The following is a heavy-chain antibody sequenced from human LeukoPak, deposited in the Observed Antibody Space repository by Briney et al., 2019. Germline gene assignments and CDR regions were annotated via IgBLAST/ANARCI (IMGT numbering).Heavy chain of an antibody. CDR2: INPNSGGT. J-gene: IGHJ6*02. D-gene: IGHD5-12*01. CDR3: ARVPSLLVATSYYYYGMDV. Sequence: ASVKVSCKASGYTFTGYYVHWVRHAPGQGLEWMGWINPNSGGTSYAQKFQGRVTMTRDTSISTAYMELSRLRSDDTAVYYCARVPSLLVATSYYYYGMDVWGQGTTVTVSS. V-gene: IGHV1-2*02. CDR1: GYTFTGYY.